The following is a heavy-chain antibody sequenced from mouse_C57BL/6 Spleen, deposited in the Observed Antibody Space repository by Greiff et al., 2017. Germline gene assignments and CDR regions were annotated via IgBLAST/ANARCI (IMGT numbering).Heavy chain of an antibody. Sequence: VQVVESGPGLVQPSQSLSITCTVSGFSLTSYGVHWVRQSPGKGLEWLGVIWSGGSTDYNAAFISRLSISKDNSKSQVFFKMNSLQADDTAIYYCAREGDGYYSGYFDVWGTGTTVTVSS. D-gene: IGHD2-3*01. CDR2: IWSGGST. J-gene: IGHJ1*03. CDR3: AREGDGYYSGYFDV. CDR1: GFSLTSYG. V-gene: IGHV2-2*01.